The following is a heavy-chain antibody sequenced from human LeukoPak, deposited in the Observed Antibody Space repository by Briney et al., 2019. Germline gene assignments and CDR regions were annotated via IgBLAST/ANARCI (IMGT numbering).Heavy chain of an antibody. CDR3: AREVASAGLDY. D-gene: IGHD5-12*01. Sequence: SETLSLTCTVSGGSISSYYWSWIRQPPGKGLEWIGYIYYSGSTNYNPSLKSRVTISVDTSKNQFSLKLSSVTAADTAVYYCAREVASAGLDYWGQGALVTVSS. V-gene: IGHV4-59*01. CDR2: IYYSGST. CDR1: GGSISSYY. J-gene: IGHJ4*02.